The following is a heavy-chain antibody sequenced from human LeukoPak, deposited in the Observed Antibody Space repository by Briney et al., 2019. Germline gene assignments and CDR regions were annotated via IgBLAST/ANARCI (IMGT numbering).Heavy chain of an antibody. CDR3: ARGGGYISSFDY. J-gene: IGHJ4*02. V-gene: IGHV1-46*01. Sequence: ASVKVSCKASGYAFTSYYMDWVRQAPGQGLEWMGVINPSGGSTSYAQKFQGRVTMTRDTSTSTVYMKLSSLRSEDTAVYYCARGGGYISSFDYWGQGTLVTVSS. CDR1: GYAFTSYY. CDR2: INPSGGST. D-gene: IGHD6-13*01.